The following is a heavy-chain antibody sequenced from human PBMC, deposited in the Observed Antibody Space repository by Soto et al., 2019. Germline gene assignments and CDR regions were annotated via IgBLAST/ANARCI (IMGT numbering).Heavy chain of an antibody. Sequence: GGSLRLSCAASGFTFISYAMSWVRQAPGKGLEWVSAISGSGGSTYYADSVKGRFTISRDNSKNTLYLQTNSLRAEDTAVYYCARPPLGIAVAGTSFQHWGQGTLVTVSS. CDR2: ISGSGGST. D-gene: IGHD6-19*01. CDR3: ARPPLGIAVAGTSFQH. V-gene: IGHV3-23*01. J-gene: IGHJ1*01. CDR1: GFTFISYA.